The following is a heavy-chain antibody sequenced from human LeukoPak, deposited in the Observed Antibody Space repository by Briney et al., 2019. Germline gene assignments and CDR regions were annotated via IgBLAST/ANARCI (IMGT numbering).Heavy chain of an antibody. V-gene: IGHV3-20*04. J-gene: IGHJ5*02. CDR1: GFTFDEYG. D-gene: IGHD3-22*01. Sequence: GGSLRLSCVASGFTFDEYGTSWVRQPPGKGLEWVSGISLNGGATGYADSVKGRFTISRDNAKNSLYLEMNSLRAENTALYYCVRGIGMMLSWGQGTLVTVSS. CDR2: ISLNGGAT. CDR3: VRGIGMMLS.